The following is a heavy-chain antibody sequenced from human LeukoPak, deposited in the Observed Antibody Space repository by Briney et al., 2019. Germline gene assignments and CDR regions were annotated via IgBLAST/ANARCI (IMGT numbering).Heavy chain of an antibody. J-gene: IGHJ4*02. D-gene: IGHD3-10*01. Sequence: GGSLRLSCAASGFTFNSYGIHWVRQAPGKGLEWVAVISDDGRTTYYADSVKGRFTISRDNSKNTLYLQMNSLRAEDTAVYYCAKVVGYYYGSGSYLDYWGQGTLVTVSS. CDR1: GFTFNSYG. V-gene: IGHV3-30*18. CDR2: ISDDGRTT. CDR3: AKVVGYYYGSGSYLDY.